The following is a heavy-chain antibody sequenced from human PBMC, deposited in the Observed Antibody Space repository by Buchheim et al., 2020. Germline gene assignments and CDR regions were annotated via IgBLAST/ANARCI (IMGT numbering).Heavy chain of an antibody. V-gene: IGHV1-2*02. CDR2: INPNSGGT. J-gene: IGHJ4*02. CDR1: GYTFTGYY. CDR3: ARANYYDSSGYYSPFDY. Sequence: QVQLVQSGAEVKKPGASVKVSCKASGYTFTGYYMHWVRQAPGQGLEWMGWINPNSGGTNYAQKFQGRVTMTRDTSISTAYMEVSRLRSDDTAVFYCARANYYDSSGYYSPFDYWGQGTL. D-gene: IGHD3-22*01.